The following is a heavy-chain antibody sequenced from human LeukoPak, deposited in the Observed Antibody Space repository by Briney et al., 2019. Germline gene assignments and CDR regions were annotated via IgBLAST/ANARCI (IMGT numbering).Heavy chain of an antibody. V-gene: IGHV3-21*01. D-gene: IGHD2-8*01. CDR2: ISSSSSYI. CDR3: ALIIGNNGLFDY. Sequence: GGSLRLSCAASGFTFDDYGMSWVRQAPGKGLEWVSSISSSSSYIYYADSVKGRFTISRDNAKNSLYLQINSLRAEDTAVYYCALIIGNNGLFDYWGQGTLVTVSS. CDR1: GFTFDDYG. J-gene: IGHJ4*02.